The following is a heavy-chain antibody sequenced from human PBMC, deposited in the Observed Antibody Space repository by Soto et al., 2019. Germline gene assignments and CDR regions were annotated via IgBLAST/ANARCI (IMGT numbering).Heavy chain of an antibody. Sequence: PGGSLRRSCAASGFPVSSNYMSWVRPAPGKGLEWVSVIYSGGSTYYADSVKGRFTISRDNSKNTLYLQMNSLRAEDTAVYYCARAQVNWGSYHPSAFQHWGQGTLVTVSS. CDR1: GFPVSSNY. D-gene: IGHD3-16*02. J-gene: IGHJ1*01. V-gene: IGHV3-66*01. CDR2: IYSGGST. CDR3: ARAQVNWGSYHPSAFQH.